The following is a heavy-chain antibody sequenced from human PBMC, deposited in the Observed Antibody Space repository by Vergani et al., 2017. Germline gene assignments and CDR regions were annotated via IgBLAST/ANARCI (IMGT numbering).Heavy chain of an antibody. Sequence: EVQLVESGGGLVQPGRSLRLSCAASGFNFDDYAMHWVRQAPGKGLEWVSGISWNSGSIGYADSVKGRFTIFRDNAKNSLYLQMNSLRAEDTALYYCAKDHYEFWSGYQNLSSFYLWGRGTLITVSS. CDR2: ISWNSGSI. V-gene: IGHV3-9*01. CDR1: GFNFDDYA. J-gene: IGHJ2*01. CDR3: AKDHYEFWSGYQNLSSFYL. D-gene: IGHD3-3*01.